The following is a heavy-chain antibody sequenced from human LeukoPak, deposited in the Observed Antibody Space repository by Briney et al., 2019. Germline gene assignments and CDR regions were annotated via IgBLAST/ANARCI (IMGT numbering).Heavy chain of an antibody. V-gene: IGHV6-1*01. J-gene: IGHJ4*02. CDR1: GDSVSSKSAA. CDR2: TYYRSKWYN. D-gene: IGHD2-8*02. Sequence: SQTLSLTCAISGDSVSSKSAAWNWIRQSPPRGLEWLGRTYYRSKWYNEYAVSVKSRITINPDTSKNQFSLQLNSVAPEDTAVYYCARTTGHFDSWGQGTLVTVSS. CDR3: ARTTGHFDS.